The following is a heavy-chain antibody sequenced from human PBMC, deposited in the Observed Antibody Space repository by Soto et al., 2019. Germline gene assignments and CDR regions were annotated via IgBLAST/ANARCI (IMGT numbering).Heavy chain of an antibody. V-gene: IGHV5-51*01. CDR3: ARGTYDFWSGLNSGMDV. Sequence: GESLKISCKGSGYSFTSYWIGWVRQMPGKGLEWMGIIYPGDSDTRYSPSFQGQVTISADKSISTAYLQWSSLKASDTAVYYCARGTYDFWSGLNSGMDVWGQGTTVTVSS. CDR1: GYSFTSYW. CDR2: IYPGDSDT. J-gene: IGHJ6*02. D-gene: IGHD3-3*01.